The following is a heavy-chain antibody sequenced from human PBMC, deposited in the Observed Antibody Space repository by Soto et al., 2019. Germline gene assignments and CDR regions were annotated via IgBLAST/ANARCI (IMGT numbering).Heavy chain of an antibody. V-gene: IGHV1-69*01. CDR1: GGTFSSYA. D-gene: IGHD2-2*01. CDR2: IIPIFGTA. CDR3: ARGDIVVVPAARGFYYYGMDV. Sequence: QVQLVQSGAEVKKPGSSVKVSCKASGGTFSSYAISWVRQAPGQGLEWMGGIIPIFGTANYAQKFQGRVTITAEESTRTAYMELSSLRSEDTAVYYCARGDIVVVPAARGFYYYGMDVWGKGTTVTVSS. J-gene: IGHJ6*04.